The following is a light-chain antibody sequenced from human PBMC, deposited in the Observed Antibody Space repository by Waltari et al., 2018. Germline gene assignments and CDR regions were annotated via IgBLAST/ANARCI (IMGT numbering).Light chain of an antibody. CDR2: RNN. CDR3: AAWDDSLSGRV. V-gene: IGLV1-47*01. Sequence: QSVLTQPPSASGTPGQRVTISCSGIRSNIGRHAVYSYQQGPGTAPKLLIYRNNQRPSGVPDRVSGSKSGTSASLAISGLRSEDEVDYYCAAWDDSLSGRVFGGGTKVTVL. CDR1: RSNIGRHA. J-gene: IGLJ3*02.